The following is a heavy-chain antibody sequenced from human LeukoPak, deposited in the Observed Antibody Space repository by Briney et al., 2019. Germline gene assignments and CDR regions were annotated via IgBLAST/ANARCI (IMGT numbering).Heavy chain of an antibody. CDR2: MNPNSGNT. CDR1: GYTFTGYY. CDR3: AGNTYYYDSSGPSDAFDI. D-gene: IGHD3-22*01. Sequence: ASVKVSCKASGYTFTGYYLHWVRQAPGQGLEWMGWMNPNSGNTGYAQKFQGRVTMTRNTSISTAYMELSSLRSEDTAVYYCAGNTYYYDSSGPSDAFDIWGQGTMVTVSS. J-gene: IGHJ3*02. V-gene: IGHV1-8*02.